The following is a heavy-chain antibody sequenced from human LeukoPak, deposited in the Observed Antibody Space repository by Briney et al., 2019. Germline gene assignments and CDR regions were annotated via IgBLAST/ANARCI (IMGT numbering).Heavy chain of an antibody. Sequence: PGGSLRLSCAASGFTFSNYALSWVRQAPGKGLEWVSDISGSGGSTYYADSVKGRFTISRDNSKNTMYLQMNSLRAEDTAVYYCTRDSGYHYDSSASENFDYWGQGTLVTVSS. D-gene: IGHD3-22*01. J-gene: IGHJ4*02. V-gene: IGHV3-23*01. CDR1: GFTFSNYA. CDR3: TRDSGYHYDSSASENFDY. CDR2: ISGSGGST.